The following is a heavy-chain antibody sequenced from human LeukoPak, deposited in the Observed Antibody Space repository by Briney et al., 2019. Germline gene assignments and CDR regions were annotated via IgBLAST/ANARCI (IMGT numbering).Heavy chain of an antibody. CDR2: INPNSGGT. V-gene: IGHV1-2*04. CDR1: GYTFTGYY. CDR3: ARDPGYCSGGSCYSRHAFDI. D-gene: IGHD2-15*01. Sequence: GASVKVSCKASGYTFTGYYMRWVRQAPGQGLEWMGWINPNSGGTNYAQKFQGWVTMTRDTSISTAYMELSRLRSDDTAVYYCARDPGYCSGGSCYSRHAFDIWGQGTMVTVSS. J-gene: IGHJ3*02.